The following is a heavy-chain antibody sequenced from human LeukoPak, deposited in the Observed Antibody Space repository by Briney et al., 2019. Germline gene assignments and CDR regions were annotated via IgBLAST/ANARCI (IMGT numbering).Heavy chain of an antibody. CDR2: ISWNSGSI. Sequence: GGSLRLSCAPSGFMFNDYAMHWVRQAPGKGLEWVSGISWNSGSIGYADSVKGRFTISRDNAKNSLYLQLNSLRVEDTAVYYCAKNRGAGSHYYYHMNVWGKGTTVTVSS. J-gene: IGHJ6*03. CDR1: GFMFNDYA. CDR3: AKNRGAGSHYYYHMNV. D-gene: IGHD1-26*01. V-gene: IGHV3-9*01.